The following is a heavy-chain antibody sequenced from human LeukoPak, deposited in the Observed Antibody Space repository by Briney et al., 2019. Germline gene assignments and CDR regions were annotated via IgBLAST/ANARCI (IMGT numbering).Heavy chain of an antibody. D-gene: IGHD6-6*01. CDR3: ARVGFLGSSEIDY. CDR2: IIPIFGIA. J-gene: IGHJ4*02. Sequence: SVKVSCKASGGTFSSYAISWVRQAPGQGLEWMGWIIPIFGIANYAQKFQGRVTITADKSTSTAYMELSSLRSEDTAVYYCARVGFLGSSEIDYWGQGTLVTVSS. V-gene: IGHV1-69*17. CDR1: GGTFSSYA.